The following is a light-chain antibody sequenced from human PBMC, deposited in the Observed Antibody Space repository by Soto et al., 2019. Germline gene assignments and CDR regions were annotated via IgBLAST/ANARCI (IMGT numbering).Light chain of an antibody. Sequence: EIVMTQSPATLSVSPGERATLSCRASQSVTINLAWYQQKPGQAPRLLIYGASTRATGIPARFSGSGSGTEFTLTISSLQSEDFAVYYCQQYSNWPPRTFGQGTKVEI. CDR2: GAS. CDR1: QSVTIN. J-gene: IGKJ1*01. V-gene: IGKV3-15*01. CDR3: QQYSNWPPRT.